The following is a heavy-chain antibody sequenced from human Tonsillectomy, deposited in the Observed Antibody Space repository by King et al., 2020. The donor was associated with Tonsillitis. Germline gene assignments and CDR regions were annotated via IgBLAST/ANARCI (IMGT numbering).Heavy chain of an antibody. J-gene: IGHJ3*02. CDR3: ARGGLRTYDAFDI. D-gene: IGHD5-12*01. CDR1: GGTFSSYA. Sequence: QLVQSGAEVKKPGPSVKVSCKASGGTFSSYAISWVRQAPGQGLEWMGWINPIFGTADYAQKCQGRVTMTADESTSPAYMELSSLRSEDTAVYYCARGGLRTYDAFDIWGQGTMVTVSS. CDR2: INPIFGTA. V-gene: IGHV1-69*01.